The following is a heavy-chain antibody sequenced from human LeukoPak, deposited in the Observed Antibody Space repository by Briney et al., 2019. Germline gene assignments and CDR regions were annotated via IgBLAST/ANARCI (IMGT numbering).Heavy chain of an antibody. J-gene: IGHJ4*02. CDR1: GFTFDDYP. Sequence: SLTLSCAASGFTFDDYPMHWVRQAPGQGLEWVSGISWDSGSIGYEDSVKGRFTISRDNAKNSLYLQMNSLRAEDMALYYCAKGEKAGYNYYFDYWGQGTLVTVSS. CDR2: ISWDSGSI. CDR3: AKGEKAGYNYYFDY. V-gene: IGHV3-9*03. D-gene: IGHD5-24*01.